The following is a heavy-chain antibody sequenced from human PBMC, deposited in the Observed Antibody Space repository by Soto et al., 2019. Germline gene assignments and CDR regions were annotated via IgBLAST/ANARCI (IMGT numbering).Heavy chain of an antibody. CDR3: ANLLGRNRITKTRGAFDI. CDR2: IIPIFGTA. CDR1: GGTFSSYA. Sequence: ASVKVSCKASGGTFSSYAISWVRQAPGQGLEWMGGIIPIFGTANYAQKFQGRVTITADESTSTAYMELSSLRSEDTAVYYCANLLGRNRITKTRGAFDIWGQGTMVTVSS. J-gene: IGHJ3*02. V-gene: IGHV1-69*13. D-gene: IGHD3-10*01.